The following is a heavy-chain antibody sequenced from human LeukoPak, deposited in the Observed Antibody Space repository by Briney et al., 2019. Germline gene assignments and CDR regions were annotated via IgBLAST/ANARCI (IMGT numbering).Heavy chain of an antibody. CDR3: TTYSPIRGVMGY. V-gene: IGHV3-15*01. J-gene: IGHJ4*02. D-gene: IGHD3-10*01. Sequence: NPGGSLRLSCAASGFTFSKAWMSWVRQAPGKGLEWVGRIKSKTDGGTTDYAAPVKGRFTISRDDSKNTLYLQMNSLKTEDTAVYYCTTYSPIRGVMGYWGQGTLVTVSS. CDR1: GFTFSKAW. CDR2: IKSKTDGGTT.